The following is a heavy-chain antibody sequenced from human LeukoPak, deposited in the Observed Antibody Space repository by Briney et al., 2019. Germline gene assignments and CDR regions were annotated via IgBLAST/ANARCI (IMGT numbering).Heavy chain of an antibody. J-gene: IGHJ5*02. V-gene: IGHV4-34*01. Sequence: SEALSLTCAVYGGSLSGYYWSWVRQPPGKGLEWIGEINHSGSTNYNPSLKSRVTISVDTSKNQFSLKLSSVTAADTAVYYCATTPVDVDTAMVTDPWGQGTLVTVSS. D-gene: IGHD5-18*01. CDR1: GGSLSGYY. CDR3: ATTPVDVDTAMVTDP. CDR2: INHSGST.